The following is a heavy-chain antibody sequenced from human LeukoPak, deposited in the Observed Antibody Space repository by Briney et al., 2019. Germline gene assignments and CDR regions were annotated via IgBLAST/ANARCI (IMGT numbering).Heavy chain of an antibody. CDR1: GYTFTGYY. Sequence: ASVKVSCKASGYTFTGYYMHWVRQAPGQGLEWMGRINPNSGGTNYAQKFQGRGTMTRDTSISTAYMELSRLRSDDTAVYYCASIDIVVVVAATPHWGQGTLVTVSS. CDR3: ASIDIVVVVAATPH. CDR2: INPNSGGT. J-gene: IGHJ4*02. V-gene: IGHV1-2*06. D-gene: IGHD2-15*01.